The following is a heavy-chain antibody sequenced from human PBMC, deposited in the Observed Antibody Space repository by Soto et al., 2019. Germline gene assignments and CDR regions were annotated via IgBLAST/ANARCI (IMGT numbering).Heavy chain of an antibody. CDR2: IKEDGSEK. CDR3: ARYFYDSGGYYSIFDY. CDR1: GFTFRNYW. Sequence: GGSLRLSCAPSGFTFRNYWMTWVRQAPSKGLEWVATIKEDGSEKYYADSLKGRFTISRDNAVSSLYLQMDSLTADDTAVYYCARYFYDSGGYYSIFDYWGQGTLVTVSS. D-gene: IGHD3-22*01. V-gene: IGHV3-7*03. J-gene: IGHJ4*02.